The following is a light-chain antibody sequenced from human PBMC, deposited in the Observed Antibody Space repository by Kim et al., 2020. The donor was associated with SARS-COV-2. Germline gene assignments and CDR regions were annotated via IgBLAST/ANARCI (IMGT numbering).Light chain of an antibody. Sequence: GQSVTSACTGTISNVGGYNYVSWYQQHPDKAPKLMIYDVSSRPSGVSNRFSGSKSGNTASLTISGLQAEDEADYYCSSFSTTTPVVFGGGTQLTVL. CDR1: ISNVGGYNY. CDR2: DVS. V-gene: IGLV2-14*03. J-gene: IGLJ2*01. CDR3: SSFSTTTPVV.